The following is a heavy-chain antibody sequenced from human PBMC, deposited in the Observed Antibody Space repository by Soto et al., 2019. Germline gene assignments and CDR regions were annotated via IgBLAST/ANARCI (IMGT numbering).Heavy chain of an antibody. CDR3: AKGRITMIVVVISSDY. J-gene: IGHJ4*02. V-gene: IGHV3-23*01. CDR1: GFTFSSYA. D-gene: IGHD3-22*01. Sequence: GGSLRLSCAASGFTFSSYAMSWVRQAPGKGLEWVSAISGSGGSTYYADSVKGRFTISRDNSKNTLYLQMNSLRAEDTAVYYCAKGRITMIVVVISSDYWGQGTLVTVSS. CDR2: ISGSGGST.